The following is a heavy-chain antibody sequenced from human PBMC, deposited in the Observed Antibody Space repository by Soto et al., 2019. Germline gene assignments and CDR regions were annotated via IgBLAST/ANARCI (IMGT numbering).Heavy chain of an antibody. CDR1: GLTVSSSY. V-gene: IGHV3-23*01. D-gene: IGHD2-2*01. CDR2: ISGSGGTT. J-gene: IGHJ6*02. Sequence: PGGSLRLSCAASGLTVSSSYMSWVRQAPGKGLEWVSTISGSGGTTYYADSVKGRFTISRDNSKNTLFLQMNSLRAEDTAVYYCAKVVVPDGMDVWGQGTTVTVSS. CDR3: AKVVVPDGMDV.